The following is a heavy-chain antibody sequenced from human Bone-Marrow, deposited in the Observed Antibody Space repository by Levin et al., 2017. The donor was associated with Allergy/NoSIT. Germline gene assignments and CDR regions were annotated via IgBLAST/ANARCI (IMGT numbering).Heavy chain of an antibody. CDR2: ISGSGVTT. J-gene: IGHJ4*02. CDR1: GFAFSGFV. Sequence: LSLTCAASGFAFSGFVMHWVRPAPGKGLEWVSSISGSGVTTYYVDPVKGRFTISRDNSKNTLSVQMNSLRVEDTAQYYCARDLLGIGLFDSWGQGTLVTVSS. CDR3: ARDLLGIGLFDS. V-gene: IGHV3-23*01. D-gene: IGHD1-26*01.